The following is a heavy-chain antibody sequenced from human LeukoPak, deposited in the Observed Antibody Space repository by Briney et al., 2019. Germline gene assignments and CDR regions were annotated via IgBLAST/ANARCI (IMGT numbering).Heavy chain of an antibody. Sequence: SETLSLTCTVSGVSISSGGYYWSWIRQHPGKGLEWIGYIYYSGSTYYNPSLKSRVTISVDTSKNQFSLKLSSVTAADTAVYYCAEGGGDAFDIWGQGTMVTVSS. J-gene: IGHJ3*02. CDR3: AEGGGDAFDI. CDR2: IYYSGST. CDR1: GVSISSGGYY. D-gene: IGHD2-15*01. V-gene: IGHV4-31*03.